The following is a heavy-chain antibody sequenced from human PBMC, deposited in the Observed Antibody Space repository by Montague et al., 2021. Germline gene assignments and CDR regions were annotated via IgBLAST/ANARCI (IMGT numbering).Heavy chain of an antibody. CDR3: EKNPKKGYYYYMDV. J-gene: IGHJ6*03. CDR1: GFTFSSYA. Sequence: SLRLSCAASGFTFSSYAMHWVRQAPGKGLEWVAVTWYDGNNKYYADSVKGRFTISRDNSKNTLYLQMNSLRAEDTAIYYCEKNPKKGYYYYMDVWGKGTTVTVSS. CDR2: TWYDGNNK. V-gene: IGHV3-33*06.